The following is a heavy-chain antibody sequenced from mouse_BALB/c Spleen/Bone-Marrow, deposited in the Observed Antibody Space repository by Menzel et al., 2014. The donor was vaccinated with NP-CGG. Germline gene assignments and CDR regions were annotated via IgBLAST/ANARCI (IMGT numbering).Heavy chain of an antibody. Sequence: VQLQQSGPGLVQPSQSLSITCTVSGFSLTSYDVHWVRQSPEKGLEWLGGIWSGGGTDYDAAFISRLNITKDNSKSQVFFKMNSLQADGTAIYFCARKDYRYDYFDYWGQGTTLTVSS. CDR3: ARKDYRYDYFDY. CDR1: GFSLTSYD. CDR2: IWSGGGT. D-gene: IGHD2-14*01. J-gene: IGHJ2*01. V-gene: IGHV2-4-1*01.